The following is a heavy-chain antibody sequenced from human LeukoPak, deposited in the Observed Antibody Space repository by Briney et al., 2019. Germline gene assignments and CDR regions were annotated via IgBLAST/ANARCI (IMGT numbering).Heavy chain of an antibody. V-gene: IGHV3-30-3*01. CDR2: MSYDGGEK. D-gene: IGHD6-19*01. J-gene: IGHJ4*02. CDR3: ARDGSGWHNFDY. CDR1: GFSLKSYA. Sequence: GGSLRLSCAASGFSLKSYAMHWVRQAPGKGLDWVAAMSYDGGEKYYVDSVKGRFTISRDNSKNTLYLEVNGLRAEDTAVYYCARDGSGWHNFDYWGQGTLVTVSS.